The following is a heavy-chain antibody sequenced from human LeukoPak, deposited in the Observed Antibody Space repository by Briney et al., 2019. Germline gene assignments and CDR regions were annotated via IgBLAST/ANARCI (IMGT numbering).Heavy chain of an antibody. CDR2: ISYDGSNK. CDR1: GFTFSSYA. Sequence: GRSLRLSCAASGFTFSSYAMHWVRQAPGKGLEWVAVISYDGSNKYYADSVKGRFTTSRDNAKNSLYLQMNSLRAEDTAFYYCAINGGGDSGYGNFDYWGQGTLVTVSS. V-gene: IGHV3-30*04. J-gene: IGHJ4*02. D-gene: IGHD5-12*01. CDR3: AINGGGDSGYGNFDY.